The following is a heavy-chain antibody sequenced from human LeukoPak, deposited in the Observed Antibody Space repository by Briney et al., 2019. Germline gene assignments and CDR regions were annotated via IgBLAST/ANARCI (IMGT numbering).Heavy chain of an antibody. CDR2: ISSSGSTI. D-gene: IGHD6-19*01. Sequence: GGSLRLSCAASGFTFSDYYMSWLRQAPGKGLEWVSYISSSGSTIYYADSVKGRFTISRDNAKNSLYLQMNSLIAEDTAVYYFARAFSSGSPFDYWGQGTLVTVSS. J-gene: IGHJ4*02. CDR1: GFTFSDYY. CDR3: ARAFSSGSPFDY. V-gene: IGHV3-11*01.